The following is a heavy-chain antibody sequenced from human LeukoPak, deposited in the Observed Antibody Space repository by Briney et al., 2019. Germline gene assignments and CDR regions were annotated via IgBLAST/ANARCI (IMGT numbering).Heavy chain of an antibody. CDR2: IYPSDSDT. D-gene: IGHD6-19*01. Sequence: GESLKISCKGSGYSFSSYWIAWVRQMPGKGLEWMGIIYPSDSDTRYSPSFQGQITISADKSISTAYLQWSRLKASDTAMYYCARSSPYSSGLGNLDLWGRGTLVTVSS. CDR1: GYSFSSYW. CDR3: ARSSPYSSGLGNLDL. V-gene: IGHV5-51*01. J-gene: IGHJ2*01.